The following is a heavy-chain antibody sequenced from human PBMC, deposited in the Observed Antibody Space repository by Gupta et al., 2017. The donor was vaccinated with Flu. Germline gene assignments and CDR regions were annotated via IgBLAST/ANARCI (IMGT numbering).Heavy chain of an antibody. CDR3: TRDPVTGTTVLAPDY. D-gene: IGHD4-17*01. CDR2: IRSKAYGGTT. CDR1: GFTFGDYA. V-gene: IGHV3-49*03. Sequence: EVQLVESGGGLVQPGRSLRLSCTASGFTFGDYAMSWFRQAPGKGLEWVGFIRSKAYGGTTEYAASVKGRFTISRDDSKSIAYLQMNSLKTEDTAVYYCTRDPVTGTTVLAPDYGGQGTLVTVSS. J-gene: IGHJ4*02.